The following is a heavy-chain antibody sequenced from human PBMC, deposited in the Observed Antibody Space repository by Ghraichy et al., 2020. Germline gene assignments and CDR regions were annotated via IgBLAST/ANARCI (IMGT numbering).Heavy chain of an antibody. CDR1: GGSINNYY. J-gene: IGHJ4*02. CDR3: VRGTIFGVVTN. CDR2: IYYSGST. D-gene: IGHD3-3*01. V-gene: IGHV4-59*01. Sequence: SETLSLTCTVSGGSINNYYWSWIRQPPGKGLDWIGNIYYSGSTNYNPSLKSRISISVDTSRTQFSLKLSSVTDADTAVYYCVRGTIFGVVTNWGQGTLVTVSS.